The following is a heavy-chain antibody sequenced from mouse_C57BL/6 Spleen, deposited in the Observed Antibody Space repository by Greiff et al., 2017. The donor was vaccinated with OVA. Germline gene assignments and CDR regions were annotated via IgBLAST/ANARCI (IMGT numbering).Heavy chain of an antibody. CDR2: IYPGDGDT. CDR1: GYAFSSYW. V-gene: IGHV1-80*01. J-gene: IGHJ4*01. Sequence: VQGVESGAELVKPGASVKISCKASGYAFSSYWMNWVKQRPGKGLEWIGQIYPGDGDTNYNGKFKGKATLTADKSSSTAYMQLSSLTSEDSAVYFCAYYGSSPYYAMDYWGQGTSVTVSS. D-gene: IGHD1-1*01. CDR3: AYYGSSPYYAMDY.